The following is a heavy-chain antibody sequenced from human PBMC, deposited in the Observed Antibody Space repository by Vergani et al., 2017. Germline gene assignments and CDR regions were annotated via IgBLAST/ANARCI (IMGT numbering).Heavy chain of an antibody. V-gene: IGHV4-61*02. D-gene: IGHD3-10*01. J-gene: IGHJ6*02. CDR1: GASINNDFYY. CDR2: IYVSGIT. Sequence: QVQLQESGPGLVKPSQTLSLTCTVSGASINNDFYYWHWIRQPAGKGLEWIGRIYVSGITDYNSSLQSRVSMSVDTSKNQFSLTLTSVTAADTAIYYCARHRGSGGFFTSSYFYGIDVWGHGTTVTVSS. CDR3: ARHRGSGGFFTSSYFYGIDV.